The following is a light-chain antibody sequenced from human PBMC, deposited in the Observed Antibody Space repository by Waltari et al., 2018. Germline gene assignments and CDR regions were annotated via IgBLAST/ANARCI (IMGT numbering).Light chain of an antibody. V-gene: IGKV1-39*01. Sequence: DIQMTQSPSSLSASVGDRVTITCRASQSISNYLNWHQQKPGAAPKLLIFAASSLQSEVPSRFGGSGSGTEFTLTISSLHAEDFATYYCQQSNTFPLTFGGGTKVEIK. J-gene: IGKJ4*01. CDR1: QSISNY. CDR2: AAS. CDR3: QQSNTFPLT.